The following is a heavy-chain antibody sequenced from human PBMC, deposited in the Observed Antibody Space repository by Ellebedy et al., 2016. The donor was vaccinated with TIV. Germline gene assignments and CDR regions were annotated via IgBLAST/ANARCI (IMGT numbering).Heavy chain of an antibody. V-gene: IGHV4-34*01. CDR2: INPSGTA. CDR1: GGSFNGYF. CDR3: ARARGQYLYGSGSYFTH. Sequence: MPSETLSLTCAVNGGSFNGYFWSWIRQSPGKGLEWLGEINPSGTANYNPSLKSRVTMSVDTPEKQFSLRLTSVTAADAAVYYRARARGQYLYGSGSYFTHWGQGEVVTVSS. J-gene: IGHJ4*02. D-gene: IGHD3-10*01.